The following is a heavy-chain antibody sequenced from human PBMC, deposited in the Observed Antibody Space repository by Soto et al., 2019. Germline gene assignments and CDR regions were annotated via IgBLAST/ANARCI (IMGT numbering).Heavy chain of an antibody. D-gene: IGHD3-16*01. CDR2: INHSGST. J-gene: IGHJ3*02. CDR3: AGLRPLWMTHGGRAFDI. Sequence: QVQLQQWGAGLLKPSETLSLTCAVYGGSFSGYYWSWIRQPPGKGLEWIGEINHSGSTNYNPSLKSRVTISVDTSKNQFSLKLSSVTAADTAVYYCAGLRPLWMTHGGRAFDIWGQGTMVTVSS. V-gene: IGHV4-34*01. CDR1: GGSFSGYY.